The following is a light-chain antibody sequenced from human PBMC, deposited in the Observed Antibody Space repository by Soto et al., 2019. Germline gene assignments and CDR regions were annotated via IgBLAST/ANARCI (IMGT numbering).Light chain of an antibody. CDR1: QSVSRY. CDR2: DAS. CDR3: QQRSNWPIT. V-gene: IGKV3-11*01. J-gene: IGKJ5*01. Sequence: EIVLTQSPATLSLSPGEIATLSCRASQSVSRYLAWYQQKPGQAPRLLIYDASNRATGIPARFSGSGSGTDFTLTISRLEPEDFAVYYCQQRSNWPITFGQGTRLEIK.